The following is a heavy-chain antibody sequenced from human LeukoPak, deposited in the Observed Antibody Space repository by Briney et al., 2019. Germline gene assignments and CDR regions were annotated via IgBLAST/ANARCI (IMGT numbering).Heavy chain of an antibody. J-gene: IGHJ3*02. V-gene: IGHV4-59*01. CDR2: IYYSGST. CDR3: AREEVPHGFDI. Sequence: SETLSLTCTVSGGSMSNYYWSWIRQPPGKGLEWIGYIYYSGSTNYNPSLKSRGTMSLDTSKNQFSLKLSSVTAADTAVYYCAREEVPHGFDIWGQGTMVTVSS. CDR1: GGSMSNYY.